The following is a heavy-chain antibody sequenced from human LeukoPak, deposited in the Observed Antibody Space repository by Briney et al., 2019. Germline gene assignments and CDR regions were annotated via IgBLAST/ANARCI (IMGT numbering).Heavy chain of an antibody. J-gene: IGHJ4*02. Sequence: GGSLRLSCAASGFTFSNAWMSWVRQAPGKGLEWVGRIKSKTDGGTTDYAAPVKGRFTISRDDSKSTLYLQMNSLKTEDTAVYYCATALIWESSIDFWGQGTLVTVSS. CDR1: GFTFSNAW. V-gene: IGHV3-15*01. CDR2: IKSKTDGGTT. CDR3: ATALIWESSIDF. D-gene: IGHD1-26*01.